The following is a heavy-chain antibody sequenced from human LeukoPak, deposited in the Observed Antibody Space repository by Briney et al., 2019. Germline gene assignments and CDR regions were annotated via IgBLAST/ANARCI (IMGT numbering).Heavy chain of an antibody. CDR1: GFTFSDYY. D-gene: IGHD6-19*01. Sequence: PGGSLRLSCAASGFTFSDYYMNWVRQAPGKGLEWVSSISSSSSYIYYADSVKGRFTISRDNAKNSLYLQMNSLRAEDTAVYYCASSSSGWYNPGVLGMDVWGQGTTVTVSS. CDR3: ASSSSGWYNPGVLGMDV. V-gene: IGHV3-21*01. CDR2: ISSSSSYI. J-gene: IGHJ6*02.